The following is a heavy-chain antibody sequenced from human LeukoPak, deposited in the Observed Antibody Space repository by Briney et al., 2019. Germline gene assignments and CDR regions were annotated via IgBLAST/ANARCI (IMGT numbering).Heavy chain of an antibody. CDR1: GGSISSYY. CDR3: ARGRTVGYFQH. D-gene: IGHD3-16*01. CDR2: IYYSGST. Sequence: PETLSLTCTVSGGSISSYYWSWIRQPPGKGLEWIGYIYYSGSTNYNPSLKSRVTISVDTSKNQFSLKLSSVTAADTAVYYCARGRTVGYFQHWGQGTLVTVSS. V-gene: IGHV4-59*08. J-gene: IGHJ1*01.